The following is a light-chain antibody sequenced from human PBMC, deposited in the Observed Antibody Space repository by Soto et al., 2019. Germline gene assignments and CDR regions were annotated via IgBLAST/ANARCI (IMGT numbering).Light chain of an antibody. Sequence: QAVVTQEPSLTVSPGGTVTLTCGSSTGAVTSGHYPYWFQQKPGQAPRTLIYDTSNKHSWTPARFSGSLLGGKAALTLSGAQPEDEAGYYCLLSYGGAPVVSGGGTNLTVL. J-gene: IGLJ2*01. CDR2: DTS. CDR1: TGAVTSGHY. V-gene: IGLV7-46*01. CDR3: LLSYGGAPVV.